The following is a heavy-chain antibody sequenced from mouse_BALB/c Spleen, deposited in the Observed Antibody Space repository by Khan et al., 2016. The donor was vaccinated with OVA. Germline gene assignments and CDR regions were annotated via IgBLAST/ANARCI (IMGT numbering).Heavy chain of an antibody. V-gene: IGHV9-1*02. CDR2: INTYTGEP. J-gene: IGHJ2*01. D-gene: IGHD2-5*01. CDR1: GYTFTNFG. CDR3: TSSRSNFLLDS. Sequence: QIQLVQSGPELKKPGETVKISCKASGYTFTNFGLNWMNQAPGRGLEWLGWINTYTGEPIYAADFKGRFDFSLETSASTADLQINNLKNEDMATSFCTSSRSNFLLDSWGQGTTLTVSS.